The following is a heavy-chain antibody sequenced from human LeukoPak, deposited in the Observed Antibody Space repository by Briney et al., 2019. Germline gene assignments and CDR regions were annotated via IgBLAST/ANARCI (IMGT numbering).Heavy chain of an antibody. D-gene: IGHD2-2*02. J-gene: IGHJ6*03. CDR3: ARVLGTRYCSSTSCYTRGYYYYYYYMDV. V-gene: IGHV4-59*01. Sequence: SETLSLTCTVSGGSISSYYWSWIRQPPGKGLEWIGYIYYSGSTNYNPSLKSRVTISVDTSKNQFSLKLSSVTAADTAVYYCARVLGTRYCSSTSCYTRGYYYYYYYMDVWGKGTTVTVSS. CDR1: GGSISSYY. CDR2: IYYSGST.